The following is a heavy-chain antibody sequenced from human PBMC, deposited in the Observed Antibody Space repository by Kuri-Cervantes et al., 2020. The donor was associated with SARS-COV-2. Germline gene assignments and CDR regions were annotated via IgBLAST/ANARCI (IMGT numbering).Heavy chain of an antibody. CDR1: GGSFSGYY. J-gene: IGHJ4*02. CDR2: INHSGST. V-gene: IGHV4-34*01. CDR3: ARGAVVRGPKYYFDY. Sequence: SQTLSLTCAVFGGSFSGYYWSWIRQSPGKGLEWIGKINHSGSTNYNPSLSSRVTISVDMSKNQFSLRLSSVTAADTAMYYCARGAVVRGPKYYFDYWGQGTLVTVSS. D-gene: IGHD3-10*01.